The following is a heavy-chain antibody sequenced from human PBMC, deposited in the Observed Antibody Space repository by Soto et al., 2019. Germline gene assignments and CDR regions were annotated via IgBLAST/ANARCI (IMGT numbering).Heavy chain of an antibody. D-gene: IGHD3-22*01. CDR1: GYTFTSYY. J-gene: IGHJ4*02. CDR2: INPSGGST. V-gene: IGHV1-46*01. CDR3: ARDPSHYYDSSGYNPYFDY. Sequence: QVQLVQSGAEVKKPGASVKVSCKASGYTFTSYYMHWVRQAPGQGLEWMGIINPSGGSTSYAQKFQGRVTMTRDTSTSTVYVELSSLRSEDTAVYYCARDPSHYYDSSGYNPYFDYWGQGTLVTVSS.